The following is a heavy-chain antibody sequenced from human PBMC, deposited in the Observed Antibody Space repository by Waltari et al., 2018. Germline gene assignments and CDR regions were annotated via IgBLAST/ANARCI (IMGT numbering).Heavy chain of an antibody. CDR2: VHRSERT. Sequence: QLQLQESGPGLGKPSGTLSLTCAVSGDSMSSTYWWNWVRQPPGKGLEWIGQVHRSERTNYNPSFASRVTVSLDTYNNQFSLKVSSATAADTAVYYCARDRGRGLYLDSWGPGTLVTVSP. CDR3: ARDRGRGLYLDS. J-gene: IGHJ4*02. D-gene: IGHD2-15*01. CDR1: GDSMSSTYW. V-gene: IGHV4-4*02.